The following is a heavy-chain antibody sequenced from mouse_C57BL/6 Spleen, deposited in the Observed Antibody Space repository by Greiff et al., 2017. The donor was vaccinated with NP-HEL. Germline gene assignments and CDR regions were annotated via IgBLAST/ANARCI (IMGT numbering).Heavy chain of an antibody. D-gene: IGHD3-2*02. J-gene: IGHJ2*01. CDR3: AGSSSGYNYFDY. Sequence: QVQLQQPGAELVMPGASVKLSCKASGYTFTSYWMHWVKQRPGQGLEWIGEIDPSDSYTNYNQKFKGKSTLTVDKSSSTAYMQLSSLTSEDSAVYYCAGSSSGYNYFDYWGQGTTLTVSS. CDR2: IDPSDSYT. V-gene: IGHV1-69*01. CDR1: GYTFTSYW.